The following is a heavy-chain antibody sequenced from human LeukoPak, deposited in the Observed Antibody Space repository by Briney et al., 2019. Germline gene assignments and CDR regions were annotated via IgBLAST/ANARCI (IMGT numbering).Heavy chain of an antibody. CDR3: ARRQGDSSSSFDY. Sequence: GGSLRLSCGVSGFIVSSNFMTWVRQSPGKGLEWVSIMYYSGTTHYADTVNGRFTITRDNTQNTLYLQMNSLRAEDTAVYYCARRQGDSSSSFDYWGQGTLVTVSS. CDR1: GFIVSSNF. CDR2: MYYSGTT. V-gene: IGHV3-66*02. D-gene: IGHD6-6*01. J-gene: IGHJ4*02.